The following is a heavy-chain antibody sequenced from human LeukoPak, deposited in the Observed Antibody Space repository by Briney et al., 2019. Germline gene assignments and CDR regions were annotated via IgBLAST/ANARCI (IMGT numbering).Heavy chain of an antibody. Sequence: PSETLSLTCTVSGGSMNGYYWSWIRQPPGKGLEWIGYIYYSGSTNYNPSLKSRVTISVDTSKNQFSLKLSSVTAADTAVYYCARGGINADPSGIWGQGTMVTVSS. D-gene: IGHD3-16*01. CDR3: ARGGINADPSGI. J-gene: IGHJ3*02. CDR2: IYYSGST. CDR1: GGSMNGYY. V-gene: IGHV4-59*01.